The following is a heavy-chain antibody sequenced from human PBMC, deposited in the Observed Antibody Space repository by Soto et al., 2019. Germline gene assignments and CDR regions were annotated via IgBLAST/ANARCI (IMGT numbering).Heavy chain of an antibody. D-gene: IGHD1-26*01. J-gene: IGHJ6*02. CDR1: GGTFSSYA. CDR3: ARDIIVGAPAGGYYGMDV. CDR2: IIPIFGTA. V-gene: IGHV1-69*13. Sequence: GASVKVSCKASGGTFSSYAISWVRQAPGQGLEWMGGIIPIFGTANCAQKFQGRVTITADESTSTAYMELSSLRSEDTAVYYCARDIIVGAPAGGYYGMDVWGQGTTVTVSS.